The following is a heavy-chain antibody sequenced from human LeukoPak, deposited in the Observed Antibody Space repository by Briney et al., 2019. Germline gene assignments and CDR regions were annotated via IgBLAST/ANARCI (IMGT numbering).Heavy chain of an antibody. CDR1: GYTLTELS. D-gene: IGHD4-11*01. V-gene: IGHV1-24*01. Sequence: ASVKVSCKVSGYTLTELSMHWVRQAPGKGLEWMGGFDPEDGETIYAQKFQGRVTMTEDTSTDTAYMELSSLRSEDTAVYYCATGPEDYSNYRGSGYYYYYMDVWGKGTTVTVSS. CDR3: ATGPEDYSNYRGSGYYYYYMDV. CDR2: FDPEDGET. J-gene: IGHJ6*03.